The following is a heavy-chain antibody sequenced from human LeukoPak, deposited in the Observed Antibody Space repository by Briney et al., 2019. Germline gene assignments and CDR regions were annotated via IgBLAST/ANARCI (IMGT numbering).Heavy chain of an antibody. CDR1: GGSISSGGYY. V-gene: IGHV4-31*03. CDR2: IYYSGST. CDR3: AREGIVGATIIPFDY. J-gene: IGHJ4*02. Sequence: PSETLSLTCTVSGGSISSGGYYWSWIRQHPGKGLEWIGYIYYSGSTYYNPSLKSRVTISVDTSKNQFSLKLSSVTAADTAVCYCAREGIVGATIIPFDYWGQGTLVTVSS. D-gene: IGHD1-26*01.